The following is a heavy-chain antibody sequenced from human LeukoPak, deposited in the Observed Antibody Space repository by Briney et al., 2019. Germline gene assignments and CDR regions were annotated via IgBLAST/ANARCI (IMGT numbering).Heavy chain of an antibody. D-gene: IGHD6-6*01. V-gene: IGHV4-59*12. Sequence: SETLSLTRIVCGGSISSYYWRWLRQPPGKGLEGIGYIYYSGCTNYNPSLKSRGTISVDTSKNQSSLKLSSVTAADTAVYYCARVPVGIAARAPYYYYYMDVWGKGTTVTVSS. CDR2: IYYSGCT. J-gene: IGHJ6*03. CDR3: ARVPVGIAARAPYYYYYMDV. CDR1: GGSISSYY.